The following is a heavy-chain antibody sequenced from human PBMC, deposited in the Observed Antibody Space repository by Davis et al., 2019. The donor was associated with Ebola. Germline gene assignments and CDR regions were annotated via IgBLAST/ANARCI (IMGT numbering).Heavy chain of an antibody. CDR3: AKAGGSGHLNGWFDP. CDR1: GGSFSGYY. Sequence: MPSETLSLTCAVYGGSFSGYYWSWIRQPPGKGLEWIGEINHSGSTNYNPSLKSRVTISVDTSKNQFSLKLSSVTAADTAVYYCAKAGGSGHLNGWFDPWGQGTLVTVSS. CDR2: INHSGST. J-gene: IGHJ5*02. D-gene: IGHD6-19*01. V-gene: IGHV4-34*01.